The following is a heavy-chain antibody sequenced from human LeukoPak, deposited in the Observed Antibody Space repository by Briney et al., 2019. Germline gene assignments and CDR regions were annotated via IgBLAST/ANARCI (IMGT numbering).Heavy chain of an antibody. V-gene: IGHV1-8*03. J-gene: IGHJ3*02. CDR2: MNPNSGNT. CDR3: ARGITMLRDAFDI. CDR1: GYTFTSYD. D-gene: IGHD3-3*01. Sequence: ASVKVSCKASGYTFTSYDINWVRQATGQGLEWMGWMNPNSGNTGYAQKFQGRVTITRNTSISTAYMELSSLRSEDTAVYYCARGITMLRDAFDIWGQGTMVTVSS.